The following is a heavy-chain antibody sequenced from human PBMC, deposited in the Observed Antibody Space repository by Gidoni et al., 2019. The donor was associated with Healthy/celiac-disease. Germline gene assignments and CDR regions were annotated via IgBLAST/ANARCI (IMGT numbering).Heavy chain of an antibody. D-gene: IGHD4-4*01. CDR1: GYTFNSYG. Sequence: QVQLVQSGAEVKKPGASAKVSCKDYGYTFNSYGTSWVRQAPGQGLEWMGWISAYNGNTNYAQELQGRVTMTTDTSTSTAYMELRSLRSDDTAVYYCARRGSNHEYYYYGMDVWGQGTTVTVSS. CDR2: ISAYNGNT. CDR3: ARRGSNHEYYYYGMDV. J-gene: IGHJ6*02. V-gene: IGHV1-18*01.